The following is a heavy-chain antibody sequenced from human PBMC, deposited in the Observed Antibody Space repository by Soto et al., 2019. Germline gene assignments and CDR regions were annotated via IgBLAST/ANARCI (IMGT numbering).Heavy chain of an antibody. Sequence: SGGSLRLSCAASGFTFSSYSMNWVRQAPGKGLEWVSSISSSSSYIYYADSVKGRFTISRDNAKNSLYLQMNSLRAEDTAVYYCARVGGVVIYHYYYMDVWGTGTTVNVSS. CDR1: GFTFSSYS. D-gene: IGHD3-3*01. CDR2: ISSSSSYI. CDR3: ARVGGVVIYHYYYMDV. J-gene: IGHJ6*03. V-gene: IGHV3-21*01.